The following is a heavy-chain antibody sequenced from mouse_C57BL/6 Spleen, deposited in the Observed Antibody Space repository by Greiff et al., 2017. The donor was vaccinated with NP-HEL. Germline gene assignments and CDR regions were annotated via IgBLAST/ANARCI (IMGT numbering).Heavy chain of an antibody. Sequence: EVKLVESGGGLVKPGGSLKLSCAASGFTFSDYGMHWVRQAPEKGLEWVAYISSGSSTIYYADTVKGRFTISRDNAKNTLFLQMTSLRSEDTAMYYCARHYYDYGVAMDYWGQGTSVTVSS. J-gene: IGHJ4*01. CDR3: ARHYYDYGVAMDY. CDR2: ISSGSSTI. CDR1: GFTFSDYG. D-gene: IGHD2-4*01. V-gene: IGHV5-17*01.